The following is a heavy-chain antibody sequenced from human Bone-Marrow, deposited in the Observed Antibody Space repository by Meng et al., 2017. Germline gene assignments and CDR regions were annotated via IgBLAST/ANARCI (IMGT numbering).Heavy chain of an antibody. CDR2: TYYRSRWYT. Sequence: QVQLQQSGTGLVKPSHTLSLTCTISGDSVSSTSAAWHWIRRSPSRGLEWLGRTYYRSRWYTDYAVSVKSRININPDTTENHFSLQLNSVTPEDTAVYYCARESSGSPLDYWGRGTLVTVSS. CDR1: GDSVSSTSAA. J-gene: IGHJ4*02. D-gene: IGHD1-26*01. V-gene: IGHV6-1*01. CDR3: ARESSGSPLDY.